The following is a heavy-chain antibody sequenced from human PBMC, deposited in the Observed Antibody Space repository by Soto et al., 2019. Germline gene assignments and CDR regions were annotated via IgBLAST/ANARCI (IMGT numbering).Heavy chain of an antibody. J-gene: IGHJ6*02. CDR2: INPNSGGT. V-gene: IGHV1-2*04. CDR1: GYTFTGYY. Sequence: VSCKASGYTFTGYYMHWVRQAPGQGLEWMGWINPNSGGTNYAQKFQGWVTMTRDTSISTAYMELSRLRSDDTAVYYCARGPFMITFGGVIPLYGMDVWGQGTTVTVSS. D-gene: IGHD3-16*02. CDR3: ARGPFMITFGGVIPLYGMDV.